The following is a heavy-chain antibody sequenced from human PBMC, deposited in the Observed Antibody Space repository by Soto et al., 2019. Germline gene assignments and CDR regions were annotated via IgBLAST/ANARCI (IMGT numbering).Heavy chain of an antibody. Sequence: EVQLLESGGGLVQPGGSLRLSCAASGFTFGSYAMSWVRQAPGKGLEWVSLISGTGDSSEYANSVKGRFTISRDNSKNTLFLQMGGLTADDTAVYYCAQCRALGTGFGYGNYYGMDVWGHGTTVTVSS. D-gene: IGHD5-18*01. V-gene: IGHV3-23*01. CDR2: ISGTGDSS. CDR3: AQCRALGTGFGYGNYYGMDV. CDR1: GFTFGSYA. J-gene: IGHJ6*02.